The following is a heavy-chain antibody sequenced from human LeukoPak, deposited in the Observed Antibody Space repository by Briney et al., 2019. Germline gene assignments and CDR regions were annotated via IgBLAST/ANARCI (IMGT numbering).Heavy chain of an antibody. J-gene: IGHJ5*02. V-gene: IGHV5-51*01. CDR3: ACRDLTSTWSFP. CDR1: GYSFTSYW. D-gene: IGHD6-13*01. Sequence: GESLKISCQGFGYSFTSYWIGWVRQMPRKGMEWMGVIYPGDLRVRYNPSFQGQVTISVDKSINTAYLQWVSLRASDSAMYYCACRDLTSTWSFPWGQGTLVTVSS. CDR2: IYPGDLRV.